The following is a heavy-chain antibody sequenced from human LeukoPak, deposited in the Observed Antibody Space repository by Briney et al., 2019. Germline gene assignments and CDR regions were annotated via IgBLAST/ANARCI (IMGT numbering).Heavy chain of an antibody. CDR2: INHSGNT. Sequence: PSETLSLTCAVYGGSFSGYYWTWIRQPPGKGLEWIGEINHSGNTNYNPSLKSRITISVDTSKNQFSLKLRSVTAADTAVYYCARHKRPGIAVAGRGSFDIWGQGTMVTVSS. D-gene: IGHD6-19*01. J-gene: IGHJ3*02. V-gene: IGHV4-34*01. CDR1: GGSFSGYY. CDR3: ARHKRPGIAVAGRGSFDI.